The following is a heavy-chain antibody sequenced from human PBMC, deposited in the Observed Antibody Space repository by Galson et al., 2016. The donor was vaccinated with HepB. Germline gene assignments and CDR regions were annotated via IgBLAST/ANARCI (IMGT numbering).Heavy chain of an antibody. Sequence: SLRLSCAASGFRVSGNYMNWVRQAPGKGLEWVSIIYSGGRTYYADSVKGRFTISRDNSKNTVYLQMDRLRAEDTAVYYRAKAYGVDSYHFNDWGQGTLVIVSS. CDR1: GFRVSGNY. D-gene: IGHD4-17*01. CDR2: IYSGGRT. CDR3: AKAYGVDSYHFND. V-gene: IGHV3-53*01. J-gene: IGHJ4*02.